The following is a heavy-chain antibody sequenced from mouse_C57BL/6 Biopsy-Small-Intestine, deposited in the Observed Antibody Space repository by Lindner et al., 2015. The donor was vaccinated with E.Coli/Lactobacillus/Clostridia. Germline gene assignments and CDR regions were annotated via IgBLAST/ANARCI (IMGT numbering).Heavy chain of an antibody. V-gene: IGHV1-7*01. CDR1: GYTFTSYW. CDR3: ARNDYDHYYAMDY. CDR2: INPSSGYT. Sequence: VQLQESGAELAKPGASVKLSCKASGYTFTSYWIHWVKQRPGQGLEWIGYINPSSGYTKYNQKFKDKATLTADKSSSTAYMQLSSLTYEESAVYYCARNDYDHYYAMDYWGQGTSVTVSS. D-gene: IGHD2-4*01. J-gene: IGHJ4*01.